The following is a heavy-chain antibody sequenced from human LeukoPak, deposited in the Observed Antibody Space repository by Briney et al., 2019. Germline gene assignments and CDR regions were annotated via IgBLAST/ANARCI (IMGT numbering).Heavy chain of an antibody. CDR1: GFIFSSYE. V-gene: IGHV3-48*03. D-gene: IGHD3-22*01. CDR2: ISSGGTTI. Sequence: PGGSLRLSCAAPGFIFSSYEMNRVRQAPGKGLEWVSYISSGGTTIFYAGSVKGRFTISRDNAKNSLYLEMNSLRAEDTAVYYCARVRSGYYQGFDYWGQGTLVTVSS. J-gene: IGHJ4*02. CDR3: ARVRSGYYQGFDY.